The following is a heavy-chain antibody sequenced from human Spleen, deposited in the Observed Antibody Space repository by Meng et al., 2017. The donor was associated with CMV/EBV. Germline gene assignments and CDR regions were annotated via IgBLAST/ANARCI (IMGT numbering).Heavy chain of an antibody. CDR3: ARSNTPFDYYRMDV. Sequence: SVKVSCKASGGTFSNYAISWVRQAPGQGLEWMGGIIPLFGTANYAQKFHGRGTISTDESTSTAYVELSSLTYEDTAVYYCARSNTPFDYYRMDVWGQGTTVTVSS. V-gene: IGHV1-69*05. CDR1: GGTFSNYA. CDR2: IIPLFGTA. J-gene: IGHJ6*02. D-gene: IGHD2/OR15-2a*01.